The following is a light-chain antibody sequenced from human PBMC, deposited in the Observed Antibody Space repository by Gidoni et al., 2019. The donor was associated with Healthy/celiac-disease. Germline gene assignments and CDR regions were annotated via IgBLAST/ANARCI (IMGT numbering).Light chain of an antibody. CDR3: SSYTTSTSYVL. Sequence: QSALAQPASVSGSPGQSITISCTGTSDDVGRYDYVSWYQQVPPKAPKLIIYDVSNRPSGVSSRFSGSKSGTTASLTISGLQADDEADYFCSSYTTSTSYVLFGGGTKVTVL. V-gene: IGLV2-14*03. CDR1: SDDVGRYDY. CDR2: DVS. J-gene: IGLJ3*02.